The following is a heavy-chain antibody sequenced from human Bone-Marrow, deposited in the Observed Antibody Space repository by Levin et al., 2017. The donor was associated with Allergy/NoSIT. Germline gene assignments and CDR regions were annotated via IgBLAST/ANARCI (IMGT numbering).Heavy chain of an antibody. CDR3: ARRYCSSTSCYANMDV. V-gene: IGHV1-2*02. CDR2: INPNSGGT. J-gene: IGHJ6*03. D-gene: IGHD2-2*01. Sequence: ASVKVSCKASGYTFTGYYMHWVRQAPGQGLEWMGWINPNSGGTNYAQKFQGRVTMTRDTSISTAYMELSRLRSDDTAVYYCARRYCSSTSCYANMDVWGKGTTVTVSS. CDR1: GYTFTGYY.